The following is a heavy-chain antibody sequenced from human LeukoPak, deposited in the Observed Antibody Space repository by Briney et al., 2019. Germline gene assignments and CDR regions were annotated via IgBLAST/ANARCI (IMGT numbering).Heavy chain of an antibody. V-gene: IGHV1-8*03. D-gene: IGHD3-16*02. CDR2: MNPNSGNT. CDR3: ARGVNWGSYRYGSYYFDY. Sequence: ASVKVSCKASGYTFTSYDINWVRQATGQGLEWMGWMNPNSGNTGYAQKFQGRVTITRNTPISTAYMELSSLRSEDTAVYYCARGVNWGSYRYGSYYFDYWGQGTLVTVSS. CDR1: GYTFTSYD. J-gene: IGHJ4*02.